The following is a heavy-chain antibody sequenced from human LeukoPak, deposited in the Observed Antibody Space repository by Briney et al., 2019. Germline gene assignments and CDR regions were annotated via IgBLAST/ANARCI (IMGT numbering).Heavy chain of an antibody. CDR3: ARAGYGDYDTPDY. CDR1: GFTFSSYG. Sequence: GRSLRLSCAASGFTFSSYGMHWVRQAPGKGLEWVAVILYDGSNKYYADSVKGRFTISRDNSKNSLYLQMNSLRAEDTAVYYCARAGYGDYDTPDYWGQGTLVTVSS. V-gene: IGHV3-30*03. J-gene: IGHJ4*02. D-gene: IGHD4-17*01. CDR2: ILYDGSNK.